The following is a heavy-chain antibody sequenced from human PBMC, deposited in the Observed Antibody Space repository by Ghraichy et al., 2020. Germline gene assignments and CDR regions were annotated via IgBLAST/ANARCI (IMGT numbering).Heavy chain of an antibody. CDR2: ISGSGGST. CDR1: GFTFSSYA. Sequence: GGSLRLSCAASGFTFSSYAMSWVRQAPGKGLEWVSAISGSGGSTYYADSVKGRFTISRDNSKNTLYLQMNSLRAEDTAVYYCAKDSSHYDILTGYSPYYYYGMDVWGQGTTVTVSS. D-gene: IGHD3-9*01. CDR3: AKDSSHYDILTGYSPYYYYGMDV. V-gene: IGHV3-23*01. J-gene: IGHJ6*02.